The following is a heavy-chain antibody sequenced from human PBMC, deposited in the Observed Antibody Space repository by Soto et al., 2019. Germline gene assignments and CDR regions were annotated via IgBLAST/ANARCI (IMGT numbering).Heavy chain of an antibody. V-gene: IGHV3-23*01. D-gene: IGHD6-13*01. CDR2: IGTSGGDT. CDR3: IKSSRTLGDS. CDR1: GFTCSNFA. J-gene: IGHJ4*02. Sequence: EVQLLESGGGLVQPGGSLRLSCAASGFTCSNFAMSWVRQAPGKGLEWVSAIGTSGGDTYYADSVKGRFTISRDNSKNTLYLQLRSLRAEDTAVYYAIKSSRTLGDSWGAGTLVTVSS.